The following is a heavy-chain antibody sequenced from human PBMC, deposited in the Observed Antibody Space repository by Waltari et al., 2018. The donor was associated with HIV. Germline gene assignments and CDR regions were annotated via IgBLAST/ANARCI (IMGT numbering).Heavy chain of an antibody. Sequence: QVQLVQSGDEVKKAGASVKVSCKASRHTLSVYGIRWERHAPGQGLEWMGWVSASNGDTNYAQKFQGRVTLTTGTSTNTGYMDLRNLGFDDTAVYFCARTNYGGDSLSFDYWGQGTVITVSS. J-gene: IGHJ4*02. D-gene: IGHD2-21*02. CDR1: RHTLSVYG. V-gene: IGHV1-18*01. CDR3: ARTNYGGDSLSFDY. CDR2: VSASNGDT.